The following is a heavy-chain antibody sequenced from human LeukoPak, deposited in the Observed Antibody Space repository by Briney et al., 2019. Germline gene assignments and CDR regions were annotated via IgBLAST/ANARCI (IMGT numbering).Heavy chain of an antibody. Sequence: GASVKVSCKASGGTFNSYAISWVRQAPGQGLEWMRGIMPLFGTANYAQEFQGRVTFTTDESASTAYMEVSSLRSEDTAVYYCASGSLGDGYGVGDYYQYMDVWGKGTTVTVSS. CDR2: IMPLFGTA. CDR1: GGTFNSYA. V-gene: IGHV1-69*05. D-gene: IGHD5-24*01. J-gene: IGHJ6*03. CDR3: ASGSLGDGYGVGDYYQYMDV.